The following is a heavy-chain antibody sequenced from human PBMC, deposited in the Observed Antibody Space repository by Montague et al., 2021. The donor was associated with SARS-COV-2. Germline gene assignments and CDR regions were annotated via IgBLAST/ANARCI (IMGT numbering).Heavy chain of an antibody. CDR1: GVSISNYH. CDR3: ARHDNSGTYPMDV. CDR2: IHYNGHK. D-gene: IGHD3-10*01. Sequence: SETLFLTCNVSGVSISNYHWSWIRQPPGRGMEFIGYIHYNGHKNXKPSLQSRVTMSVDTSKNQVSLKLTSVTAADTAVYYCARHDNSGTYPMDVWGQGTTVTVSS. V-gene: IGHV4-59*08. J-gene: IGHJ6*02.